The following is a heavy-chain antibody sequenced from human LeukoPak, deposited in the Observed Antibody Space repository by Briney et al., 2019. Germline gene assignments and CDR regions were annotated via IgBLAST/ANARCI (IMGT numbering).Heavy chain of an antibody. V-gene: IGHV5-51*01. CDR1: GYSFINYW. CDR3: ARGMYSTRYYFDY. J-gene: IGHJ4*02. D-gene: IGHD2-15*01. Sequence: PGESLKISCKGSGYSFINYWIGWVRQMPGKGLEWMGIIYPGDSDTRYSPSFQGQVTISADKSISTAYLQWSSLKASDTAMYYCARGMYSTRYYFDYWGQGTLVTVSS. CDR2: IYPGDSDT.